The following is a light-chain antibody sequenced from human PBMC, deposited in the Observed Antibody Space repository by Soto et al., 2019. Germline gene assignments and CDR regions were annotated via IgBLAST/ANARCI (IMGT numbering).Light chain of an antibody. CDR1: SSDVGFSNY. J-gene: IGLJ2*01. V-gene: IGLV2-14*01. Sequence: QSALTQPASVSGSPGQSITISCTGTSSDVGFSNYVSWYQQRPGKAPKLMIYEVSNRPSGVSNRFSGSKSGNTASLTISGLQAEDEADYYCSSYTTSSSVAFGGGTKLTVL. CDR2: EVS. CDR3: SSYTTSSSVA.